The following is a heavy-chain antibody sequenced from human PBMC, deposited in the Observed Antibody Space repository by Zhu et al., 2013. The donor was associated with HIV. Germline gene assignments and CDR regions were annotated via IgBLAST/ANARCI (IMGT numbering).Heavy chain of an antibody. CDR1: GYTFSDSY. CDR3: ARGGARGGAFDY. V-gene: IGHV1-2*02. CDR2: INPKSGAT. Sequence: QVQLVQSGAEVKKPGASVKVSCKASGYTFSDSYIHWVRQAPGQGLEWMGWINPKSGATNYGQSFQGRVTMTRDTSISTVYLDLTSLTSYDTAVYYCARGGARGGAFDYWGQGTLVTVSS. J-gene: IGHJ4*02. D-gene: IGHD3-16*01.